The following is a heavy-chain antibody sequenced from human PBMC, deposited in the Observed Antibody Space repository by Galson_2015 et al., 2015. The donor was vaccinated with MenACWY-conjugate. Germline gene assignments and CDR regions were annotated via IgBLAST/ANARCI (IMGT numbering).Heavy chain of an antibody. J-gene: IGHJ4*02. CDR1: GFTFSDHY. CDR3: VRGKNSFDN. Sequence: SLRLSCAASGFTFSDHYMDWVRQAPGKGLEWVGRVRPKARSHTTEYAAAAKGRFTVSRDDSKNSLYLQMNSLKTDDTAIYYCVRGKNSFDNWSQGTLVTVSS. V-gene: IGHV3-72*01. CDR2: VRPKARSHTT.